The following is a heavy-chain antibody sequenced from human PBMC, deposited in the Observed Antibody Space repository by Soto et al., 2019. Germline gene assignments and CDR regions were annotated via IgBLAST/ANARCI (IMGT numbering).Heavy chain of an antibody. V-gene: IGHV3-23*01. J-gene: IGHJ3*02. CDR1: GFTFSSYA. CDR2: ISSSNGST. Sequence: PGGSLRLSCAASGFTFSSYAMTWVRQAPGKGLEWVSTISSSNGSTYYADSVKGRFTISRDNSKNTLYLQMSTLRAEDTAVYYCAKDVEMATIHAFDIWGQGTMVTVSS. CDR3: AKDVEMATIHAFDI. D-gene: IGHD5-12*01.